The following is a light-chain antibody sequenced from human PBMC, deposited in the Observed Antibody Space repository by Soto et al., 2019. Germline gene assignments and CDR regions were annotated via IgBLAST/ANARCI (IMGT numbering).Light chain of an antibody. J-gene: IGKJ5*01. CDR2: DAS. CDR3: QKLNTFPLT. CDR1: QDISSS. Sequence: DIQLTQSPSLLSASVGDGVTITCRASQDISSSLAWYQQKSGKAPKPLIYDASTLQSGVPSRFSGSGSGTEFSLTINSLQPEDFATYYCQKLNTFPLTFGQGTRLEI. V-gene: IGKV1-9*01.